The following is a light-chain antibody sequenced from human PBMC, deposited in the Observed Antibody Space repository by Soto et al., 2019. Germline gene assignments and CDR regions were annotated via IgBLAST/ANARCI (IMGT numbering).Light chain of an antibody. CDR1: QDITKY. J-gene: IGKJ5*01. CDR2: DAS. CDR3: RQYDNPLII. Sequence: DIQMTQSPSSLSASVGDRVTITCRASQDITKYVNWYQQKPEKAPKLLIYDASTLETGVPSRFSESASGTDFTLTISSLHPEDIGTYSCRQYDNPLIIFRQGTRLEIK. V-gene: IGKV1-33*01.